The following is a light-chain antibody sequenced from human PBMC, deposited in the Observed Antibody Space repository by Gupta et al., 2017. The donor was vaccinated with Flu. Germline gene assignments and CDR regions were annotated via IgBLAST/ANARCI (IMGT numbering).Light chain of an antibody. CDR1: QTINSH. V-gene: IGKV1-39*01. CDR3: QQSYITPPT. CDR2: DAS. J-gene: IGKJ1*01. Sequence: DIQMTQSPSSLSASVEDRVIITCRARQTINSHLNWYQQRPGRAPKLLIYDASTLETGVPSRFSGSGYGTDFTLVISSLQPEDSATYYCQQSYITPPTFGQGTKVEI.